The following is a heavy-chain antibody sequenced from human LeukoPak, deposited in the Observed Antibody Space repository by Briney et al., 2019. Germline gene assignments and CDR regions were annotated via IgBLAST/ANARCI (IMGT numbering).Heavy chain of an antibody. Sequence: GESLKISCKGSGYSFTSYWIGWVRQMPGKGLEWMGIIYPGDSDIRYSPSFEGQVTISADKSISTAYLQWSSLKASDTAMYYCARQNSLTGYRRTPTTHFDYWGQGTLVTVSS. CDR3: ARQNSLTGYRRTPTTHFDY. CDR2: IYPGDSDI. CDR1: GYSFTSYW. V-gene: IGHV5-51*01. J-gene: IGHJ4*02. D-gene: IGHD3-9*01.